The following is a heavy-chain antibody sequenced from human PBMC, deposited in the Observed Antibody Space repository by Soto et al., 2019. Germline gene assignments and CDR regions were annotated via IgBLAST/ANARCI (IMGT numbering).Heavy chain of an antibody. CDR2: ISAYNGNT. Sequence: GASVKVSCKASGYTFTSYGISCVRQAPGQGLEWMGWISAYNGNTNYAQKLQGRVTMTTDTSTSTAYMELRSLRSDDTAVYYCARDLTVLVDRPYDYWGQGTLVTVSS. V-gene: IGHV1-18*01. D-gene: IGHD3-3*02. CDR3: ARDLTVLVDRPYDY. J-gene: IGHJ4*02. CDR1: GYTFTSYG.